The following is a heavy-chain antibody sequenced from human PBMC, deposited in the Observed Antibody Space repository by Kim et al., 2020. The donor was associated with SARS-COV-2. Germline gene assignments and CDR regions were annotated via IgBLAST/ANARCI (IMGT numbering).Heavy chain of an antibody. CDR1: AGSVRNYY. J-gene: IGHJ4*02. D-gene: IGHD2-2*02. CDR3: ARLPPVIRGTSYFDY. V-gene: IGHV4-59*08. Sequence: SETLSLTCTVSAGSVRNYYWIWIRQPPGKGLEWIGYIYYSGSTNYNPSLKSRLSISVDTSKNQFSLKLSSVTAADTAIYFCARLPPVIRGTSYFDYWGQGALVTVSS. CDR2: IYYSGST.